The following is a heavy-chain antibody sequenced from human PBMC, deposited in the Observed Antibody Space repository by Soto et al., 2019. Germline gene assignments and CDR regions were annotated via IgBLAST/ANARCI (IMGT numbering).Heavy chain of an antibody. J-gene: IGHJ6*02. Sequence: PGESRKISCKGSGYSFTSYWISWVRQMPGKGLEWMGRIDPSDSYTNYSPSFQGHVTISADKSISTAYLQWSSLKASDTAMYYCATNAGYSSGWDDGAPYGMEVWGQGTTVAV. CDR2: IDPSDSYT. CDR1: GYSFTSYW. CDR3: ATNAGYSSGWDDGAPYGMEV. V-gene: IGHV5-10-1*01. D-gene: IGHD6-19*01.